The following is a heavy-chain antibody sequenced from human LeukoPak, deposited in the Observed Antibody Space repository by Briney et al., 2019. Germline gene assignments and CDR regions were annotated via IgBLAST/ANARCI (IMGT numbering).Heavy chain of an antibody. V-gene: IGHV3-30*18. CDR2: ISYDGSNK. Sequence: GGSLRLSCAASGFTFSSYGMHWIRQAPGKGLEWVAVISYDGSNKYYSDSVKGRFTISRDNSKNTLYLQMNSLRAEDTAVYSCAKDPYYYGSGLLYWYFDLWGRGTLVTVSS. CDR3: AKDPYYYGSGLLYWYFDL. CDR1: GFTFSSYG. J-gene: IGHJ2*01. D-gene: IGHD3-10*01.